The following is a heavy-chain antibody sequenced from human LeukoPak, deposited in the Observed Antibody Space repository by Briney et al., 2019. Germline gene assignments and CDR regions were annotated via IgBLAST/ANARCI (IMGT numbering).Heavy chain of an antibody. D-gene: IGHD3-10*01. Sequence: GESLRLSCAASGFTFSNYFMNWVRQAPGKGREWVSYISSSSNIIYYADSVKGRFIISRDNAKNSLFLQMNSLRDEDTAVYYCAREGFYGSGRGADFDYWGQGTLVTVSS. CDR2: ISSSSNII. CDR1: GFTFSNYF. J-gene: IGHJ4*02. V-gene: IGHV3-48*02. CDR3: AREGFYGSGRGADFDY.